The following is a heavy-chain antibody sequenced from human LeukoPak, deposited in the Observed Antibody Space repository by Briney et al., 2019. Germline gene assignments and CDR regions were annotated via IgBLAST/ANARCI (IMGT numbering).Heavy chain of an antibody. CDR2: INHSGST. D-gene: IGHD6-13*01. V-gene: IGHV4-34*01. Sequence: SETLSLTCAVYAGSFSGYYWSWIRQPPGKGLEWIGEINHSGSTNYNPSLTSRVTISVDTSKNQFSLKLSSVTAADTAVYYCARWRAAARLYWFDPWGQGTLVTVSS. CDR3: ARWRAAARLYWFDP. J-gene: IGHJ5*02. CDR1: AGSFSGYY.